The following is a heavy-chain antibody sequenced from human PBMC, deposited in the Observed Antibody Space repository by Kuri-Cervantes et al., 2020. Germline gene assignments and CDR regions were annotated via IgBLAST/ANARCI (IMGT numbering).Heavy chain of an antibody. CDR2: IWYDGSNK. CDR1: GFTFSSYG. J-gene: IGHJ3*02. CDR3: ARGYYYDSSGYHYFRVVRSADASDI. D-gene: IGHD3-22*01. Sequence: GESLKISCAASGFTFSSYGMHWVRQAPGKGLEWVAVIWYDGSNKYYADSVKGRFTISRDNSKNTLYLQMNSLRAEDTAVYYCARGYYYDSSGYHYFRVVRSADASDIWGQGTMVTVSS. V-gene: IGHV3-33*01.